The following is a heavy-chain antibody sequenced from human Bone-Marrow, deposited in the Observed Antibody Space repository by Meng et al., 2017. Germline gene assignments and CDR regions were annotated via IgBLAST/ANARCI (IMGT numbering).Heavy chain of an antibody. V-gene: IGHV3-23*01. D-gene: IGHD2-2*01. Sequence: GESLKISCAASGFTFSSYAMSWVRQAPGKGLEWVSAISGNGGGTYYADSVKGRFTISRDNSKNTVYLQMNSLRAEDTAVYYCAKDYRGSCNSISCSLYYFDYWGRGTLVTVSS. J-gene: IGHJ4*02. CDR1: GFTFSSYA. CDR2: ISGNGGGT. CDR3: AKDYRGSCNSISCSLYYFDY.